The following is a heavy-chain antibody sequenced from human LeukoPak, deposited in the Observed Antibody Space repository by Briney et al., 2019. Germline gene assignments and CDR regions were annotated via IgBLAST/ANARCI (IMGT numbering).Heavy chain of an antibody. V-gene: IGHV4-30-4*01. Sequence: PSETLSLTCTVSGXSISRGDDYWSWIRQPPGKGLEWIGYIYYSGSTYYDPSLKSRVTISVDTSKNQFSLRLSSVTAADTAVYYCASYYGSGSSFDLWGQGTLVTVPS. D-gene: IGHD3-10*01. CDR2: IYYSGST. CDR1: GXSISRGDDY. CDR3: ASYYGSGSSFDL. J-gene: IGHJ5*02.